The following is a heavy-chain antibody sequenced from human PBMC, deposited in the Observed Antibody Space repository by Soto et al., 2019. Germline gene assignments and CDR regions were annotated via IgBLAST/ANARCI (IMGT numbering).Heavy chain of an antibody. CDR2: IYYSGST. J-gene: IGHJ4*02. CDR3: ARWGSSGYSADY. D-gene: IGHD3-22*01. V-gene: IGHV4-59*01. Sequence: PSETLSLTCTVSGGSISSYYWSWIRQPPGKGLEWIGYIYYSGSTNYNPSHKSRVTISVDTSKNQFSLKLSSVTAADTAVYYCARWGSSGYSADYWGQGTLVTVSS. CDR1: GGSISSYY.